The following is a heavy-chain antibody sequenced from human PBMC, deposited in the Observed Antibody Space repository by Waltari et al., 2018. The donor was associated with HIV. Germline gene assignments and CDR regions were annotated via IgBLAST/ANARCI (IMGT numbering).Heavy chain of an antibody. D-gene: IGHD3-22*01. CDR3: ARRDSAYYYDSSGPKGGDAFDI. CDR1: GGSISSSSYY. V-gene: IGHV4-39*01. CDR2: IYYSGTT. Sequence: QLQLQESGPGLVKPSETLSLTCTVSGGSISSSSYYWGWIRQPPGKGLEWIGSIYYSGTTYYNPCLKSRFTISVDTSKKQFSLKLSSVTAADTAVYYCARRDSAYYYDSSGPKGGDAFDIWGQGTMVTVSS. J-gene: IGHJ3*02.